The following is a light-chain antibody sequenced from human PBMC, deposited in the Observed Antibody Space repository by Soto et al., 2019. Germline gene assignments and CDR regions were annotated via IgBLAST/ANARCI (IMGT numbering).Light chain of an antibody. CDR1: SSNIGSNY. CDR3: AAWDDSLSGWV. V-gene: IGLV1-47*01. CDR2: RNN. Sequence: QTLVTQPPSASGTPGQRGTISCSGSSSNIGSNYVYWYQQLPGTAPILLIYRNNQRPSGVPDRFSGSKSGTSASLAISGLRSEDEADYYCAAWDDSLSGWVFGGGTKLTVL. J-gene: IGLJ3*02.